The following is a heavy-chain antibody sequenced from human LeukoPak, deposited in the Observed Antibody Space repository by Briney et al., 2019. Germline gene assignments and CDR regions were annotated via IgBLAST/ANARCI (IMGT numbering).Heavy chain of an antibody. CDR1: GYTFTSYY. CDR2: INPSGGST. CDR3: ARDYRTGFDY. Sequence: ASVKVSCKASGYTFTSYYIHWVRQAPGQGLEWMGIINPSGGSTSYAQKFQGRVTMTRDMSTSTVYMELSSLRSDDTAVYYCARDYRTGFDYWGQGTLVTVSS. J-gene: IGHJ4*02. D-gene: IGHD7-27*01. V-gene: IGHV1-46*01.